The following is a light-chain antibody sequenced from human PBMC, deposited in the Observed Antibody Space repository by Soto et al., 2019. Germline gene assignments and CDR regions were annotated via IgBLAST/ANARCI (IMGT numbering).Light chain of an antibody. J-gene: IGLJ1*01. CDR3: SSYTSSSTLVYV. Sequence: QSALTQPASVSGSPGQSITISCTGTSSDAGGYNYVSWYQQHPGKAPKLMIYEVSNRPSGVSNRFSGSKSGNTASLTISGLQAEDEADYYCSSYTSSSTLVYVFGTGTKLTVL. CDR1: SSDAGGYNY. V-gene: IGLV2-14*01. CDR2: EVS.